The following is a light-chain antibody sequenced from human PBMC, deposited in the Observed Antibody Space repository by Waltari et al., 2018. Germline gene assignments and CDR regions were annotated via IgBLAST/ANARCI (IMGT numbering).Light chain of an antibody. CDR2: WAS. V-gene: IGKV4-1*01. CDR3: QQYFSFPPT. J-gene: IGKJ4*01. CDR1: QDILYGSYNDNY. Sequence: DIVLTQSPDSLAVSLGERGTIPRKTSQDILYGSYNDNYFTWYQEKPGHPPSVRIYWASTRESGVPDRFSGSGSGTDFTLTISRLQAEDVAVYNCQQYFSFPPTFGGGTKVEIK.